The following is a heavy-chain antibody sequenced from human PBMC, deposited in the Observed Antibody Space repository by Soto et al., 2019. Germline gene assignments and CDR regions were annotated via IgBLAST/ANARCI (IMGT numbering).Heavy chain of an antibody. J-gene: IGHJ6*02. CDR1: DGSFSGYY. CDR3: ARDCSTTSCPYYYYYYAMDV. Sequence: QVQLQQWGAGLLQPSETLSLTCAVFDGSFSGYYWSWIRQPPGKGLEWFGEINHSGSTNYNPSLKSRVTISVDTSKNQLSLQMSSVTAADTAVYYCARDCSTTSCPYYYYYYAMDVWGQGTTVTVSS. V-gene: IGHV4-34*01. CDR2: INHSGST. D-gene: IGHD2-2*01.